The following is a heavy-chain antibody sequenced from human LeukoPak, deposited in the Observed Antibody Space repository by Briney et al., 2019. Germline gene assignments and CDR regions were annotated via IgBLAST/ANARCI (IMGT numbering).Heavy chain of an antibody. CDR2: TNSDGSTT. CDR3: ARVRDYYDSSGYYPFDY. Sequence: GGSLRLSCAASGFTFSRYWMHWVRQAPGKGLVWVSRTNSDGSTTRYADSVKGRFTISRDNAKNTLYLQMNSLRAEDTAVYYCARVRDYYDSSGYYPFDYWGQGTLVTVSS. CDR1: GFTFSRYW. D-gene: IGHD3-22*01. V-gene: IGHV3-74*01. J-gene: IGHJ4*02.